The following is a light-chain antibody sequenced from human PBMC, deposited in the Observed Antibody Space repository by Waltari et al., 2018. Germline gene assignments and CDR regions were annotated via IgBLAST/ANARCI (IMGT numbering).Light chain of an antibody. Sequence: QSALTQPASVSGSPGQSITISCTGASTDVGDYNYVSWYQQIPGKAPKVIIYDVTKPPVGVSNRFSGSKSGNSASLSISGLQAEDEAHYYCCSYAGRSTWVFGGGTKVTVL. CDR3: CSYAGRSTWV. CDR2: DVT. J-gene: IGLJ3*02. CDR1: STDVGDYNY. V-gene: IGLV2-14*03.